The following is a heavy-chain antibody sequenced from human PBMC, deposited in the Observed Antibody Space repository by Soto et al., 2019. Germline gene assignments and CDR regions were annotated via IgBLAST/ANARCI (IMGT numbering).Heavy chain of an antibody. CDR1: GGSISSGGY. J-gene: IGHJ4*02. CDR2: IYYNGNT. CDR3: ARAIYCSGGSCSAYYFDY. V-gene: IGHV4-31*03. D-gene: IGHD2-15*01. Sequence: PSETLSLTCTVAGGSISSGGYWSWTRQHPGKGLEWIGHIYYNGNTNYHPSLKSRVTMSVDTSKNQFSLKLSSVTAADTAVYFCARAIYCSGGSCSAYYFDYWGQGTLVTVSS.